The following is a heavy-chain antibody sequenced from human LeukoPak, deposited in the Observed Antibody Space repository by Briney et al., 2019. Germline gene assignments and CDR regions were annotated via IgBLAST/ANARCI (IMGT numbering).Heavy chain of an antibody. V-gene: IGHV4-59*11. CDR3: ESSVGVRGVLSFAY. D-gene: IGHD3-10*01. Sequence: SETLSLTCTVSCGSINNHYWSWIRQPPGKGLEWVGDIYYSGSTNYNPSLKSRLSISVDPSKPPSCLKVSSGPAAAPAVYYCESSVGVRGVLSFAYWSQETLVTLYS. J-gene: IGHJ4*02. CDR1: CGSINNHY. CDR2: IYYSGST.